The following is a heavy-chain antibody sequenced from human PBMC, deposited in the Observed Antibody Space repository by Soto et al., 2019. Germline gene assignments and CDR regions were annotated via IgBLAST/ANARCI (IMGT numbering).Heavy chain of an antibody. Sequence: QVQLVESGGGVVQPGRSLRLSCAASGFTFSSYGMHWVRQAPGKGLEWVAVISYDGSNKYYADSVKGRFTISRDNSKNTLYLQMNSLRAEDTAVYYCAKDQRYRGLWFGELLYLDYWGQGTLVTVSS. J-gene: IGHJ4*02. CDR3: AKDQRYRGLWFGELLYLDY. CDR1: GFTFSSYG. D-gene: IGHD3-10*01. CDR2: ISYDGSNK. V-gene: IGHV3-30*18.